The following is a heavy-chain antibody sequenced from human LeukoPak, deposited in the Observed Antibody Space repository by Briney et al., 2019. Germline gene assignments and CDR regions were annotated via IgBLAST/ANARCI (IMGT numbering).Heavy chain of an antibody. J-gene: IGHJ3*02. Sequence: GASVKVSCKASGYTFTSYAMNWVRQAPGQGLEWMGWINTNTGNPTYAQGFTGRFVFSLDTSVSTAYLQISSLKAEDTAVYYCARVMSGYYDSSGYYSDAFDIWGQGTMVTVSS. CDR3: ARVMSGYYDSSGYYSDAFDI. CDR1: GYTFTSYA. CDR2: INTNTGNP. V-gene: IGHV7-4-1*02. D-gene: IGHD3-22*01.